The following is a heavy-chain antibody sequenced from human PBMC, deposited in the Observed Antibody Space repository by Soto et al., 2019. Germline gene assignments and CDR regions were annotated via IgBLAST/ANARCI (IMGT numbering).Heavy chain of an antibody. Sequence: PWGSLRLSCAASGFTFCTYPMIWVRQAPGKGLEWVSGISGSGISTYYTDSVKGRFTISRDNSKNTVFLQMNSLRDEDTAVYYCVKPPVITASYYYYDMDVWGQGTTVTVSS. CDR1: GFTFCTYP. CDR3: VKPPVITASYYYYDMDV. CDR2: ISGSGIST. V-gene: IGHV3-23*01. D-gene: IGHD4-4*01. J-gene: IGHJ6*02.